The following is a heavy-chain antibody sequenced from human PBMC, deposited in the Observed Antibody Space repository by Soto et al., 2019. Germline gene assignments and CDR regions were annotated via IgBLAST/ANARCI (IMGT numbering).Heavy chain of an antibody. CDR2: IMPILVTA. Sequence: QVQLVQSGAEVKKPGSSVKVSCKASGGTFSSYAISWVSQAPGQGLEWMGGIMPILVTANYAQKFPGRVTITADESTSTGYMELSSLRSEDTAVYYCARAGLRGGGWFDPWGQGTLVTVSS. J-gene: IGHJ5*02. D-gene: IGHD3-10*01. CDR1: GGTFSSYA. V-gene: IGHV1-69*01. CDR3: ARAGLRGGGWFDP.